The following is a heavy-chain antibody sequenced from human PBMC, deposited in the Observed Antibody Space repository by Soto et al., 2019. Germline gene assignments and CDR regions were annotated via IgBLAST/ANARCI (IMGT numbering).Heavy chain of an antibody. J-gene: IGHJ5*02. CDR1: GLSFSGYY. CDR2: INHSGST. CDR3: ARRLAPVRGVIRGGRFDP. Sequence: SETLSLTCAFYGLSFSGYYWSLIRQPPGKGLEWIGEINHSGSTNYNPSLKSRVTISVDTSKNQFSLKLSSVTAADTAVHYCARRLAPVRGVIRGGRFDPWGQGTLVTVSS. D-gene: IGHD3-10*01. V-gene: IGHV4-34*01.